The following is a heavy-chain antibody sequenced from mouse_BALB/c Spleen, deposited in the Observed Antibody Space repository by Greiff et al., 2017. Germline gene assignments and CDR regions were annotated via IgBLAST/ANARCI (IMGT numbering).Heavy chain of an antibody. V-gene: IGHV1-55*01. D-gene: IGHD2-4*01. CDR1: GYTFTSYW. CDR2: IYPGSGST. J-gene: IGHJ3*01. Sequence: QVQLQQPGAELVKPGTSVKLSCKASGYTFTSYWINWVKLRPGQGLEWIGDIYPGSGSTNYNEKFKSKATLTVDTSSSTAYMQLSSLASEDSALYYCARSGYYFDYWGQGTLVTVSA. CDR3: ARSGYYFDY.